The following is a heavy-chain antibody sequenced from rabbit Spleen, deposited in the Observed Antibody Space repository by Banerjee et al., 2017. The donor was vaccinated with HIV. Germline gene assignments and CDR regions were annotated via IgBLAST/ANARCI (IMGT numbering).Heavy chain of an antibody. CDR3: ARDTSSSFSSYGMDL. D-gene: IGHD1-1*01. J-gene: IGHJ6*01. CDR1: GFPFSNKAV. V-gene: IGHV1S45*01. Sequence: QEQLEESGGGLVKPEGSLTLTCKASGFPFSNKAVMCWVRRAPGKGLEWIACIDTGSSGFTYFATWAKGRFTCSKTSSTTVTLQTTRLTAADTATYFCARDTSSSFSSYGMDLWGPGTLVTVS. CDR2: IDTGSSGFT.